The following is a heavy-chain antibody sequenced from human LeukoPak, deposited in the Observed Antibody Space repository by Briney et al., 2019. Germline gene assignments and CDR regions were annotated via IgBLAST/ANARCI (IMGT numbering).Heavy chain of an antibody. J-gene: IGHJ4*02. Sequence: ASVKVSCKASGYTFTSYYMYWGRQAPGQGLEWMGIIDPSGGSTSYAQKFQGRVTMTRDTSTSTVYIELSSLRSEDTAVYYCARENSASYYDSSGYQLDYWGQGTLVTVSS. CDR2: IDPSGGST. V-gene: IGHV1-46*01. CDR3: ARENSASYYDSSGYQLDY. CDR1: GYTFTSYY. D-gene: IGHD3-22*01.